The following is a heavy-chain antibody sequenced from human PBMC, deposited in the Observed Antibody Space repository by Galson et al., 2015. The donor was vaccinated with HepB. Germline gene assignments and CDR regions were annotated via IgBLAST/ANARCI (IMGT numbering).Heavy chain of an antibody. CDR3: ARSGTYDTSGLFDY. J-gene: IGHJ4*02. CDR1: GFSLSTSGVA. Sequence: PALVKPTQTLTLTCTFSGFSLSTSGVAVSWIRQPPGKALEWLALIYWDDDKRFSSSLRSRLTITKDTSKNQVVLTMTNMDPVDTATYYCARSGTYDTSGLFDYWGLGTLVTVSS. V-gene: IGHV2-5*02. D-gene: IGHD3-22*01. CDR2: IYWDDDK.